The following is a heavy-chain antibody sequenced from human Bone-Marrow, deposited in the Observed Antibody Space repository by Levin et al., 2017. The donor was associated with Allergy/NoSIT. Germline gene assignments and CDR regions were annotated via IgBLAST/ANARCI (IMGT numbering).Heavy chain of an antibody. J-gene: IGHJ3*02. Sequence: ASETLSLTCTVSGGSISSGDYYWSWIRQPPGKGLEWIGYIYYSGSTYYNPSLKSRVTISVDTSKNQFSLKLSSVTAADTAVYYCARDDPPLGAFDIWGQGTMVTVSS. CDR1: GGSISSGDYY. D-gene: IGHD7-27*01. V-gene: IGHV4-30-4*01. CDR3: ARDDPPLGAFDI. CDR2: IYYSGST.